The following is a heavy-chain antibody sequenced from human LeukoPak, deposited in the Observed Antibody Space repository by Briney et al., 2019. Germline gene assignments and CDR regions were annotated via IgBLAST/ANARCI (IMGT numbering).Heavy chain of an antibody. CDR1: GFTVSSNY. CDR3: ARRGYDYGSPFDY. Sequence: QTGGSLRLSCAVSGFTVSSNYKSWVRQAPGKGLEWVSLIYSGGSTYYADSVEGRFTISRDYSKNTLYLQMNGLRAEDTAVYYCARRGYDYGSPFDYWGQGTLVTVSS. D-gene: IGHD5-18*01. CDR2: IYSGGST. J-gene: IGHJ4*02. V-gene: IGHV3-53*01.